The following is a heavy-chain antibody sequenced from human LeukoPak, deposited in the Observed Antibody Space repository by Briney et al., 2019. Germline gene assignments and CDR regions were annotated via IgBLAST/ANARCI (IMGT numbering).Heavy chain of an antibody. CDR2: IKQDRSEK. D-gene: IGHD2-15*01. CDR1: GFTFTTYW. CDR3: ARDSAIVVLAYMDV. J-gene: IGHJ6*03. V-gene: IGHV3-7*01. Sequence: GGSLRLSCAASGFTFTTYWMSWVRQAPGKGLEWVANIKQDRSEKYYVDSVKGRFTISRDNAKNSLYLQMNNLRAEDTGVYYCARDSAIVVLAYMDVWGKGTTVTVSS.